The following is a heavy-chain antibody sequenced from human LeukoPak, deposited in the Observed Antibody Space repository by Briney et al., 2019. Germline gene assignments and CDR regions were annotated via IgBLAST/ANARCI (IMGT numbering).Heavy chain of an antibody. J-gene: IGHJ6*03. CDR1: GGSISSSNW. Sequence: SGTLSLTCAVSGGSISSSNWWSWVRQPPGKGLEWIGSIYYSGSTYYNPSLKSRVTISVDTSKNQFSLKLSSVTAADTAVYYCARDSVYCSGGSCYARYYYYYYMDVWGKGTTVTVSS. CDR2: IYYSGST. CDR3: ARDSVYCSGGSCYARYYYYYYMDV. V-gene: IGHV4-4*02. D-gene: IGHD2-15*01.